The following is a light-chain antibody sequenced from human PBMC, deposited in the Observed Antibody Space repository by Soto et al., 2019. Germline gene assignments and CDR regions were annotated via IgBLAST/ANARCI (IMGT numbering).Light chain of an antibody. V-gene: IGLV2-23*01. CDR3: CSYAGSSTV. Sequence: QSVLTQPASVSGSPGQSITISCTGTSSDVGSYNLVSWYQQHPGKAPKLMIYEGSKRPSGASNRFSGSKSGNTASLTISGLQAEDEADYYCCSYAGSSTVFGGGTKLTVL. CDR1: SSDVGSYNL. J-gene: IGLJ2*01. CDR2: EGS.